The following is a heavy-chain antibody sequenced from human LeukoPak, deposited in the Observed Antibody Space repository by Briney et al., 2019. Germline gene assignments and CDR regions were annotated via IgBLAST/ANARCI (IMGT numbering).Heavy chain of an antibody. CDR3: ASSMVRGVRNPNWFDP. D-gene: IGHD3-10*01. CDR2: INHGGST. J-gene: IGHJ5*02. CDR1: GGSFSGYY. Sequence: PSETLSLTCAVYGGSFSGYYWSWIRQPPGKGLEWIGEINHGGSTNYNPSLKSRVTISVDTSKNQFSLKLSSVTAADTAVYYCASSMVRGVRNPNWFDPWGQGTLVTVSS. V-gene: IGHV4-34*01.